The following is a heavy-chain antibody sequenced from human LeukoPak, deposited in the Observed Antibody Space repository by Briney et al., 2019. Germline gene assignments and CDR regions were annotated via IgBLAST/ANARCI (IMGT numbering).Heavy chain of an antibody. D-gene: IGHD4-17*01. CDR1: GYSFINYW. CDR2: IYPGDSDT. Sequence: GESLKISCKGSGYSFINYWIGWVRQMPGKGLEWMGIIYPGDSDTRYSPSFQGQVTISADKSISTAYLQWSSLKASDTAMYYCARHQADYGLNWFDPWGQGTLVTVSS. CDR3: ARHQADYGLNWFDP. V-gene: IGHV5-51*01. J-gene: IGHJ5*02.